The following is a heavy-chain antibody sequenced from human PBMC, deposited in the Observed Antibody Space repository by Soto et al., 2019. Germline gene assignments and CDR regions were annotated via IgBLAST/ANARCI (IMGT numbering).Heavy chain of an antibody. Sequence: ASVKVSCKASGHTFTSYAMHWVRQAPGQRLEWMGWINSGNGNTKYSQKFQGRVTITRDTSASTAYMELSSLRSDDTAVYYCARVGLDYYGSGSYDQYYFDYWGQGTLVTVSS. CDR1: GHTFTSYA. V-gene: IGHV1-3*01. CDR2: INSGNGNT. D-gene: IGHD3-10*01. CDR3: ARVGLDYYGSGSYDQYYFDY. J-gene: IGHJ4*02.